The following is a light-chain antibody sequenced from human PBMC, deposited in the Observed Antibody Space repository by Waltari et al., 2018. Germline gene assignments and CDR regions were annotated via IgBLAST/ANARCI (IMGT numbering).Light chain of an antibody. V-gene: IGLV1-44*01. J-gene: IGLJ3*02. CDR2: DNN. Sequence: QSVLTQPPSASGTPGQRVTISCSGSTSNIGRYTVNWYQQLPGTAPKLLIYDNNRRPSGIPHRFAGSKSGISASLAISGLQSEDEADYYCAAWDDSLNGWVFGGGSKLTVL. CDR3: AAWDDSLNGWV. CDR1: TSNIGRYT.